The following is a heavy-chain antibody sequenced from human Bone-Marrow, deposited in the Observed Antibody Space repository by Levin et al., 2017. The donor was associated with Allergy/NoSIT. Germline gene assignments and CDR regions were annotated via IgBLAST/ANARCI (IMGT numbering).Heavy chain of an antibody. V-gene: IGHV1-2*02. Sequence: GGSLRLSCKVSGSSFSDYYIHWLRQAPGQGLEWMGWINPMNGDTIYAQKFKGRVTMTRDTSISTAYMEVSSLTSDDTAVYYCARGASWATDYWGQGSLVIVSS. D-gene: IGHD2-2*01. CDR3: ARGASWATDY. CDR1: GSSFSDYY. J-gene: IGHJ4*02. CDR2: INPMNGDT.